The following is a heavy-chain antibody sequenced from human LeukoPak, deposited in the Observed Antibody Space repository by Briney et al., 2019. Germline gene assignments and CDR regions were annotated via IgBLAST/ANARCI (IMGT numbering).Heavy chain of an antibody. D-gene: IGHD3-22*01. V-gene: IGHV1-69*13. CDR3: ARDHYYDRIRSRAFDI. CDR2: IIPIFGTA. J-gene: IGHJ3*02. Sequence: SVKVSCKASGGTFSSYAISWVRQAPGQGLEWMGGIIPIFGTANYAQKFQGRVTITADESTSTAYMELSSLRSEDTAVYYCARDHYYDRIRSRAFDIWGQGTVVTVSS. CDR1: GGTFSSYA.